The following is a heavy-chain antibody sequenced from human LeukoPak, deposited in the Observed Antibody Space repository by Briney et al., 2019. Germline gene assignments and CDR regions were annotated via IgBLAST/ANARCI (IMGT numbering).Heavy chain of an antibody. Sequence: TGGSRSFSGAASGFTFSSYAMHWVRKAPGKGLEWVAVISYDGSNKYYADSVKGRFTISRDNSKNTLYLQMNSLRAEDTAVYYCARGPYCSSTSSYTIDYYYYGMDVWGQGTTVTVSS. J-gene: IGHJ6*02. D-gene: IGHD2-2*02. CDR3: ARGPYCSSTSSYTIDYYYYGMDV. CDR1: GFTFSSYA. V-gene: IGHV3-30*04. CDR2: ISYDGSNK.